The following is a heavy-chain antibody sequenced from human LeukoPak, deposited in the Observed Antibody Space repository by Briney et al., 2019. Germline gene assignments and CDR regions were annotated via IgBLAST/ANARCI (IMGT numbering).Heavy chain of an antibody. D-gene: IGHD4-23*01. CDR1: GFTFSSYA. V-gene: IGHV3-30-3*01. CDR2: ISYDGSNK. Sequence: PGGSLRLSCAASGFTFSSYAMHWVRQAPGKGLEWVAVISYDGSNKYYADSVKGRFTISRDNSKNTLYLQMNSLRAEDTAVYYCAREYGGNSGAFDIWGQGTMVTVSS. J-gene: IGHJ3*02. CDR3: AREYGGNSGAFDI.